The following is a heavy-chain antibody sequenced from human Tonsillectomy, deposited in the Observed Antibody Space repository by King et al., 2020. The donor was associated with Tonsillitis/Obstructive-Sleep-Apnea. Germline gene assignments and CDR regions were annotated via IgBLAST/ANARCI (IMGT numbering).Heavy chain of an antibody. J-gene: IGHJ4*02. CDR1: GYTFTTYG. CDR2: ISPYNGHT. CDR3: SRDSMCHYLDSSLNSSTYYTFDH. D-gene: IGHD3-22*01. Sequence: VQLVQSGAEVKKPGASVKVSCKASGYTFTTYGISWVRQAPGQGLEWMGWISPYNGHTNSAQKLQGRVTMTTDTSTSTAYMELRSLRSDDTAVYYCSRDSMCHYLDSSLNSSTYYTFDHWGQGTLVTVSS. V-gene: IGHV1-18*01.